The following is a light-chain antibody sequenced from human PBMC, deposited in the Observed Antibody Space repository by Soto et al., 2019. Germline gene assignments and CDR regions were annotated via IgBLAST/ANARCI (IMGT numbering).Light chain of an antibody. CDR1: QSVSSY. Sequence: EIVLTQSPATLSLSPGERATLSCRASQSVSSYLAWYQQKPGQAPRLLIYDASNRATGIPARFSGSGSGTDFTLTISSLEAEDFEVYYCQQRSSSITFGQGTRLEIK. J-gene: IGKJ5*01. V-gene: IGKV3-11*01. CDR2: DAS. CDR3: QQRSSSIT.